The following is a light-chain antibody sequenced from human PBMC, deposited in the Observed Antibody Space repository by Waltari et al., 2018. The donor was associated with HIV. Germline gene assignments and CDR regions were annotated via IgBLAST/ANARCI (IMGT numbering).Light chain of an antibody. CDR1: MGDLTY. CDR3: TKYTSTNVLIL. CDR2: EIR. Sequence: QSAPTQPASVSGSPGQSITISCNNMGDLTYVSWYQQYPVKAPTLPIYEIRHRPSGISSRFSGSKSGDTASLTISVLQADDEADYFCTKYTSTNVLILFGGGTKVTVL. J-gene: IGLJ2*01. V-gene: IGLV2-14*03.